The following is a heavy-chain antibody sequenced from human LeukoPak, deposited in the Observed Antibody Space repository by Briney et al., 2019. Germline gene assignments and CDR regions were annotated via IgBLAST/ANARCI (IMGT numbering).Heavy chain of an antibody. Sequence: GGSLRLSCAASGFTFNTYGMNWVRQAPGKGLEGVAFIRYDGIHKYYADSLKGRFTISRDNSKNTLYLQMNSLRVEDTAIYYCVKDRGEFWGQGTMVTVSS. CDR2: IRYDGIHK. J-gene: IGHJ3*01. D-gene: IGHD3-10*01. CDR1: GFTFNTYG. CDR3: VKDRGEF. V-gene: IGHV3-30*02.